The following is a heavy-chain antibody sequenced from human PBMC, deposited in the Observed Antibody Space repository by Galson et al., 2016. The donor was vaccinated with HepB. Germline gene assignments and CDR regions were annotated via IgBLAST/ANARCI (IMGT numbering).Heavy chain of an antibody. Sequence: SLRLSCAGSGFTFTSHPMNWVRQAPGKGLEWVSSIGSRGDDTYYADSVKGRFTVSRDNAKNSLYLQMNSLRAEDTAVYYCARDHLWAFDYWGQGTLVTVSS. CDR1: GFTFTSHP. D-gene: IGHD7-27*01. V-gene: IGHV3-21*01. J-gene: IGHJ4*02. CDR2: IGSRGDDT. CDR3: ARDHLWAFDY.